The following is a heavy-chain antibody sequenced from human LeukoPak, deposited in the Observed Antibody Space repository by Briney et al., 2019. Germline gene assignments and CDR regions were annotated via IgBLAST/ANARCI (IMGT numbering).Heavy chain of an antibody. CDR1: GFTFSSYA. J-gene: IGHJ4*02. D-gene: IGHD6-13*01. Sequence: GGSLRLSCAASGFTFSSYAMSWVRQAPGKGLEWVSAISGSGGSTHYADSVKGRFAISRDNSKNTAYLQMNSLKTEDTAVYYCTRLDSSSGFDYWGQGTLVTVSS. V-gene: IGHV3-23*01. CDR3: TRLDSSSGFDY. CDR2: ISGSGGST.